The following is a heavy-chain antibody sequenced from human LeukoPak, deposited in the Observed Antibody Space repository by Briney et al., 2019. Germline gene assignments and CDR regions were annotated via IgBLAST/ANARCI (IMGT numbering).Heavy chain of an antibody. CDR3: AIHDQEGYHRPGYFDY. D-gene: IGHD3-16*02. J-gene: IGHJ4*02. CDR1: GGTFSSYA. V-gene: IGHV1-69*05. CDR2: IIPIFGTA. Sequence: SVKVSCKASGGTFSSYAISWVRQAPGQGLEWMGGIIPIFGTANYAQKFQGRVTITTDESTSTAYMELSSLRSEDTAVYYCAIHDQEGYHRPGYFDYWGQGTLVTVSS.